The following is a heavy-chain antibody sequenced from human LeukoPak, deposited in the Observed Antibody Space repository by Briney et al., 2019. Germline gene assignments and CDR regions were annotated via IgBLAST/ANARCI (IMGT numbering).Heavy chain of an antibody. CDR2: IYTSGST. D-gene: IGHD6-19*01. Sequence: PSETLSLTCTVSGGSISSYYWSWIRQPAGKGLEWIGRIYTSGSTNYNPSLKSRVTMSVDTSKNQFSLKLSSVTAADTAVYYCARDHPRKAGTPAFDIWGQGTMVTVSS. J-gene: IGHJ3*02. CDR3: ARDHPRKAGTPAFDI. CDR1: GGSISSYY. V-gene: IGHV4-4*07.